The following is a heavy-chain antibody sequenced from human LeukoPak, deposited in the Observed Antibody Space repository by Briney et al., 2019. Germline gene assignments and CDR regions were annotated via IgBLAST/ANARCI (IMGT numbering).Heavy chain of an antibody. D-gene: IGHD3-9*01. CDR2: ISYDGSNK. V-gene: IGHV3-30-3*01. J-gene: IGHJ4*02. Sequence: PGRSLRLSCAASGFTFSSYAMHWVRQAPCKGLEWVAVISYDGSNKYYADSVKGRFTISRDNSKNTLYLQMNSLRAEDTAVYYCAREGMYYDILTGYPLWEYWGQGTLVTVSS. CDR3: AREGMYYDILTGYPLWEY. CDR1: GFTFSSYA.